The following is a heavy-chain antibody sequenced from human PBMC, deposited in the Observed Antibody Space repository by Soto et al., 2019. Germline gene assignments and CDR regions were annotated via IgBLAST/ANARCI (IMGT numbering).Heavy chain of an antibody. CDR2: ISGSGGST. Sequence: EVQLLESGGGLVQPGESLRLSCAASGFTFSSYAMSWVRQAPGKGLEWVSTISGSGGSTHYADSVKGQFTISRDNSKNMLYLQVNSLRAEDTAVYYCAKSSVAVAGPVDYWGQGTLVTVSS. V-gene: IGHV3-23*01. J-gene: IGHJ4*02. CDR3: AKSSVAVAGPVDY. CDR1: GFTFSSYA. D-gene: IGHD6-19*01.